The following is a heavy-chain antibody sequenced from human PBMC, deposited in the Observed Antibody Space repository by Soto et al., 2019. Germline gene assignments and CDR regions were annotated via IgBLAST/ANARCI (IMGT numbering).Heavy chain of an antibody. Sequence: PGGSLRLSCAASGFTFXSYSMNWVRQAPGKGLEWVSSISSSSSYIYYADSVKGRFTISRDNAKNSLYLQMNSLRAEDTAVYYCASAEYYYDSSGWYYWGQGTLVTVSS. D-gene: IGHD3-22*01. CDR1: GFTFXSYS. V-gene: IGHV3-21*01. J-gene: IGHJ4*02. CDR2: ISSSSSYI. CDR3: ASAEYYYDSSGWYY.